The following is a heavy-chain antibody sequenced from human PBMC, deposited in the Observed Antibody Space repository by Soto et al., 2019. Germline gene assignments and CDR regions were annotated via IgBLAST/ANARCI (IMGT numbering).Heavy chain of an antibody. CDR1: GFIFASHA. D-gene: IGHD3-3*01. CDR2: VSASGTT. CDR3: AKDRDSFES. Sequence: GSLLLSCEASGFIFASHAVTWVRQAPGKGLEWVSAVSASGTTYYADSLNGRFTVSRDNSKKTLYLQMSSLRADDTAVYYWAKDRDSFESWGQGTLVTVSS. V-gene: IGHV3-23*01. J-gene: IGHJ4*02.